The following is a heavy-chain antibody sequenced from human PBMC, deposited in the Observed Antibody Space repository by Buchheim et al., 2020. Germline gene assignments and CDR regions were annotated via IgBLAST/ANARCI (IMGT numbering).Heavy chain of an antibody. CDR1: GFTFTNNG. V-gene: IGHV3-7*01. CDR3: ARGGGWTDF. Sequence: EVQLVESGGGLVQPGGSLRLSCAASGFTFTNNGMSWVRQPPGKGLEWVASVKKDGSETYHVACARGRFTISRDNAKNSLYLQMNSLRAEDTAVYFCARGGGWTDFWGQGA. J-gene: IGHJ4*02. CDR2: VKKDGSET. D-gene: IGHD6-19*01.